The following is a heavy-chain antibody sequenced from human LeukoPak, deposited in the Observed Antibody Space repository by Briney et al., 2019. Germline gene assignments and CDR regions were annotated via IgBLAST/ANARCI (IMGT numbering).Heavy chain of an antibody. CDR3: AGLRITMIVVAMNWFDP. Sequence: SETLSLTCTVSGVSIRSSNSYWGRIRQPPGKGLEWIGSIYYSGSTYYNPSLKSRVTISVDTSKNQFSLKLSSVTAADTAVYYCAGLRITMIVVAMNWFDPWGQGTLVTVSS. CDR1: GVSIRSSNSY. J-gene: IGHJ5*02. CDR2: IYYSGST. V-gene: IGHV4-39*01. D-gene: IGHD3-22*01.